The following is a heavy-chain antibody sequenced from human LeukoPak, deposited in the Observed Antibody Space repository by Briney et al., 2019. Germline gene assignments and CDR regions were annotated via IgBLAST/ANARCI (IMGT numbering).Heavy chain of an antibody. Sequence: GGPLRLSCAASGFTFGSYGMSWVRQAPGRGLEWVAVITPNADRASYADSVEGRFTISRDNPRNTLYMQMHSLSDEDTDVYYCAIMHGYYDGSGYWVQWGQGTLVTVSS. CDR1: GFTFGSYG. J-gene: IGHJ1*01. CDR3: AIMHGYYDGSGYWVQ. D-gene: IGHD3-22*01. CDR2: ITPNADRA. V-gene: IGHV3-23*01.